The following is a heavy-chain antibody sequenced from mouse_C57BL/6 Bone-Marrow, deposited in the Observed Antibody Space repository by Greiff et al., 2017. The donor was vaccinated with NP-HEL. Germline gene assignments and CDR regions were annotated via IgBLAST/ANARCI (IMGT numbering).Heavy chain of an antibody. CDR3: ARYPVYGNYRYWYFDV. Sequence: EVQLVESGPGLAKPSQTLSLTCSVTGYSITSDYWNWIRKFPGNKLEYMGYISYSGSTYYNPSLKSRISIPRDPSKNQYYLQLNSVTTEDTATYYCARYPVYGNYRYWYFDVWGTGTTVTVSS. J-gene: IGHJ1*03. CDR2: ISYSGST. CDR1: GYSITSDY. D-gene: IGHD2-1*01. V-gene: IGHV3-8*01.